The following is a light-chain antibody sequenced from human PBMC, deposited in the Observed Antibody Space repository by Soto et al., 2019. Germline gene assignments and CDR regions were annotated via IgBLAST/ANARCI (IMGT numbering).Light chain of an antibody. CDR3: QRYRYSPQFT. J-gene: IGKJ3*01. CDR2: GAS. Sequence: ELVLTQSPGTLSLSPGERATLSCRASQSVRNNYLAWYQQRPGQAHRLLIYGASQRATGIPDRFSGSGSGTDVTLTISRLEPEDFAVYYCQRYRYSPQFTSGPGTKVDIK. V-gene: IGKV3-20*01. CDR1: QSVRNNY.